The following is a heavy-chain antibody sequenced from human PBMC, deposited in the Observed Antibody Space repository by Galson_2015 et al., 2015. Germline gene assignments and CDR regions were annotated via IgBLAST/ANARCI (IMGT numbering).Heavy chain of an antibody. CDR2: IIPTFGTT. Sequence: SVKVSCKASGDTFGTYGISWVRQAPGQGLEWMGGIIPTFGTTNYARRFQGRVTITADISTTTAYMELSSLRPGDSAVYYCARAHCSGGSCYDYYYYYMDVWGSGTTVTVSS. CDR3: ARAHCSGGSCYDYYYYYMDV. CDR1: GDTFGTYG. V-gene: IGHV1-69*06. J-gene: IGHJ6*03. D-gene: IGHD2-15*01.